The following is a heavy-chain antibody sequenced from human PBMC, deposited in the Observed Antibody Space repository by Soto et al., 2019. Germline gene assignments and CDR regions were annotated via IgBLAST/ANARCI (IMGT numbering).Heavy chain of an antibody. CDR3: ARVVDGDTLGGYYYYYMDV. J-gene: IGHJ6*03. V-gene: IGHV5-10-1*01. Sequence: PGESLTISCKGSGYSFTSYWISWVRQMPGKGLEWMGRIDPSDSYTNYSPSFQGHVTISVDTSKNQFSLKLSSVTAADTAVYYCARVVDGDTLGGYYYYYMDVWGKGTTVTVSS. CDR2: IDPSDSYT. D-gene: IGHD2-21*02. CDR1: GYSFTSYW.